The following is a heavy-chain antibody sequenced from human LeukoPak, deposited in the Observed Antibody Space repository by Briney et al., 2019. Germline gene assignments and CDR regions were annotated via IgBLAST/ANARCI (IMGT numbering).Heavy chain of an antibody. J-gene: IGHJ5*02. V-gene: IGHV3-30*02. D-gene: IGHD3-10*01. Sequence: GGSLRLSCAASGFTFSSYGMHWVRQAPGKGLEWVAFIRYDGSNKYYADSVKGRFTISRENSKNTLYLQMNSLRAEDTAVYYCAKDVYYYGSGSYFGWFDPWGQGTLVTVSS. CDR1: GFTFSSYG. CDR3: AKDVYYYGSGSYFGWFDP. CDR2: IRYDGSNK.